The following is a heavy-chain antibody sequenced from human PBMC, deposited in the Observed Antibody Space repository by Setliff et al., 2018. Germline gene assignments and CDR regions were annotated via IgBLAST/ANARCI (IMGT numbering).Heavy chain of an antibody. Sequence: ASVKVSCKASGFTFTNYGITWVRQAPGQGLEWVGWISAYNGNTNYAQKLQGRVTMTTDTSTSTAYMELRSLRSDDTAVYYCARDRRSWWTTTEFDYWGQGTLVTVSS. V-gene: IGHV1-18*01. J-gene: IGHJ4*02. CDR1: GFTFTNYG. CDR2: ISAYNGNT. CDR3: ARDRRSWWTTTEFDY. D-gene: IGHD2-8*02.